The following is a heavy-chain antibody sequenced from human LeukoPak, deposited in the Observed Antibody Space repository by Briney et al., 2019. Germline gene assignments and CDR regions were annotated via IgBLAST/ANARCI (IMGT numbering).Heavy chain of an antibody. CDR3: ARVPGGGLRFDI. V-gene: IGHV3-74*01. CDR2: INSDGSSI. D-gene: IGHD1-14*01. Sequence: GGSLILSCAASGFTFSNYWMHWVRQVPGKGLVWVSRINSDGSSISYADSVKGRFTTSRDNAKNTQYLQMNSLRAEDTAVYYCARVPGGGLRFDIWGQGTMVTVSS. J-gene: IGHJ3*02. CDR1: GFTFSNYW.